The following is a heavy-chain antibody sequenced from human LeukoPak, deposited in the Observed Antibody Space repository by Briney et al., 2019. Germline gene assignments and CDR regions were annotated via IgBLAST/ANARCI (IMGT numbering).Heavy chain of an antibody. J-gene: IGHJ4*02. D-gene: IGHD3-22*01. Sequence: GGSLRLSCAASGFTFDDYAMRWVRQAPGKGLEWVSGISWKSGSIGYADSVKGRFTISRDNAKNSLYLQMNSLRAEDTALYYCAKGDYYDSSGYRNWGQGTLVTVSS. V-gene: IGHV3-9*01. CDR1: GFTFDDYA. CDR3: AKGDYYDSSGYRN. CDR2: ISWKSGSI.